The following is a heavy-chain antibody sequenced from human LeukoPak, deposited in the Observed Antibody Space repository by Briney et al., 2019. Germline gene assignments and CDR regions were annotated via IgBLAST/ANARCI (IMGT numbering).Heavy chain of an antibody. CDR1: GGSFSGYY. CDR3: ARALPAYYFYSSGYYKNNWFDP. CDR2: INHSGST. Sequence: EPSETLSLTCAVYGGSFSGYYWSWIRQPPGKGLEWIGEINHSGSTNYNPSLKSRVTISVDTSKNQFSLKLRSVTAADTAVYYWARALPAYYFYSSGYYKNNWFDPWGQGTLVTVSS. J-gene: IGHJ5*02. D-gene: IGHD3-22*01. V-gene: IGHV4-34*01.